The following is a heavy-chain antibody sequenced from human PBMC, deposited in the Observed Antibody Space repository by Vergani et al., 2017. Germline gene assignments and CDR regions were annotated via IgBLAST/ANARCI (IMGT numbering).Heavy chain of an antibody. D-gene: IGHD2-21*02. V-gene: IGHV1-18*01. CDR3: ARDQGCGGDCSRYYYYYYGMDV. Sequence: QVQLVQSGAEVKKPGASVKVSCKASGYTFTSYGISWVRQAPGQGLEWMGWISAYNGNTNYAQKLQGRVTMTTDTSTSTAYMELRSLRSDDKAVYYCARDQGCGGDCSRYYYYYYGMDVWGQGTTVTVSS. CDR1: GYTFTSYG. J-gene: IGHJ6*02. CDR2: ISAYNGNT.